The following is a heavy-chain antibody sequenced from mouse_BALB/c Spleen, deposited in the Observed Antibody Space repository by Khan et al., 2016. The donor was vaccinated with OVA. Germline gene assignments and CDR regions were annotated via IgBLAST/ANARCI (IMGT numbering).Heavy chain of an antibody. D-gene: IGHD4-1*01. CDR3: ASELGRYYALVY. Sequence: EVQLQESGPGLVKPSQSLSLTCTVTGYSFTSYYAWNWIRQFPGNKLAWMGHISYSGSTTYNPSLKSRTTITRDTSTNQSFLQLKSVTSEDTATYCCASELGRYYALVYWGQQTSVTVSS. J-gene: IGHJ4*01. CDR2: ISYSGST. CDR1: GYSFTSYYA. V-gene: IGHV3-2*02.